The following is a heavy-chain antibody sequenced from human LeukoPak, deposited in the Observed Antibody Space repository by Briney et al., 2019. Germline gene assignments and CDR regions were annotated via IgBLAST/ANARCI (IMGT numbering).Heavy chain of an antibody. J-gene: IGHJ6*02. V-gene: IGHV4-30-4*01. CDR1: GGSISSGDYY. CDR2: IYYSGST. Sequence: PSETLSLTCTVSGGSISSGDYYWSWIRQPPGKGLEWIGYIYYSGSTYYNPSLKSRVTISVDTSKNQFSLKLSSVTAADTAVYYCARESAIYYYGMDVWGQGTTVTVSS. D-gene: IGHD2-2*01. CDR3: ARESAIYYYGMDV.